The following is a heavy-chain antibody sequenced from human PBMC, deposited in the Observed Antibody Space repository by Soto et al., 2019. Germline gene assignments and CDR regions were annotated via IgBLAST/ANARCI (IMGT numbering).Heavy chain of an antibody. CDR2: IYYSGSDSGST. Sequence: NPSETLSLTCTGSCGSINTYYWSWIRQPPGKGLEWIGYIYYSGSDSGSTNYIPSLKSRVTISVDTSKNQFSLKLTSVTAADTAVYFCTRGGGDFWGQGTLVTVSS. V-gene: IGHV4-59*01. CDR1: CGSINTYY. J-gene: IGHJ4*02. CDR3: TRGGGDF. D-gene: IGHD6-25*01.